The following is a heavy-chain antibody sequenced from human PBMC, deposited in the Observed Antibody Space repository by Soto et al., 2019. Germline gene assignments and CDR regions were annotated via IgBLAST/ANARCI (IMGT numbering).Heavy chain of an antibody. Sequence: GESLKISCKGSGYSFTSYWTSWVRQMPGKGLEWMGRIDPSDSYTNYSPSFQGHVTISADKSISTAYLQWSSMKASDTAMDYCARRYPSHRYGMDVWGQGTTVTVS. CDR1: GYSFTSYW. D-gene: IGHD1-26*01. J-gene: IGHJ6*02. V-gene: IGHV5-10-1*01. CDR2: IDPSDSYT. CDR3: ARRYPSHRYGMDV.